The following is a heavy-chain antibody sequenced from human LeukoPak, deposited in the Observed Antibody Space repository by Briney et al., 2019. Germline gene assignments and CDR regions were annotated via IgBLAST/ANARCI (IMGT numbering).Heavy chain of an antibody. J-gene: IGHJ5*02. CDR1: GGSFSGYY. CDR3: ASGAFLGYCSCTSCPGWFDP. CDR2: INHSGST. V-gene: IGHV4-34*01. D-gene: IGHD2-2*01. Sequence: SETLSLTCAVYGGSFSGYYWSWIRQPPGEGLEWIGEINHSGSTNYNPSLKSRVTISVDTSKNQFSLKLSSVTAADTAVYYCASGAFLGYCSCTSCPGWFDPWGQGTLVTVSS.